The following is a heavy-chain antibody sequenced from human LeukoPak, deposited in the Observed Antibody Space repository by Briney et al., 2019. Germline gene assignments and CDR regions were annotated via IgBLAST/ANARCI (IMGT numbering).Heavy chain of an antibody. V-gene: IGHV1-69*13. J-gene: IGHJ6*02. D-gene: IGHD6-6*01. CDR3: ARQSLAARPGSYYYGMDV. CDR2: IIPIFGTA. Sequence: ASVKVSCKASGGTFSSYAISWVRQAPGQGLEWMDGIIPIFGTANYAQKFQGRVTITADESTSTAYMELSSLRSEDTAVYYCARQSLAARPGSYYYGMDVWGQGTTVTVSS. CDR1: GGTFSSYA.